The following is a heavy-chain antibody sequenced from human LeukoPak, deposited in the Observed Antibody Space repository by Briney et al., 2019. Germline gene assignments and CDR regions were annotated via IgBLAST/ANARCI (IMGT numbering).Heavy chain of an antibody. J-gene: IGHJ4*02. V-gene: IGHV1-69*13. CDR2: IIPIFGTA. D-gene: IGHD2-15*01. Sequence: ASVKVSCKASGYTFTGYYMHWVRQAPGQGLEWMGGIIPIFGTANYAQKFQGRVTITADESTSTAYMELSSLRSEDTAVYYCARDGIGSGGSGVSYFDYWGQGTLVTVSS. CDR3: ARDGIGSGGSGVSYFDY. CDR1: GYTFTGYY.